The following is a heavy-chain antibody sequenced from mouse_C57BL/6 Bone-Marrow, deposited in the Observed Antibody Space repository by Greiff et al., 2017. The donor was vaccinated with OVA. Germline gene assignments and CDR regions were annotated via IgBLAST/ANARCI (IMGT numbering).Heavy chain of an antibody. CDR2: IYPGDGDT. V-gene: IGHV1-82*01. J-gene: IGHJ3*01. D-gene: IGHD3-2*02. Sequence: QVQLQQPGAELVKPGASVKLSCKASGYTFTSYWMHWVKQRPGKGLEWIGRIYPGDGDTNYNGKFKGKATLTADKSSSTAYMQLSSLTSEDSAVYFCARVTAQATSTWGQGTLVTVSA. CDR1: GYTFTSYW. CDR3: ARVTAQATST.